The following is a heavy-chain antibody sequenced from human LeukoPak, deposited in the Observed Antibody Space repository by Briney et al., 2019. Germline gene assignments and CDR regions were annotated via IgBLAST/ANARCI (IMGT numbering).Heavy chain of an antibody. CDR2: IIPVFGTA. V-gene: IGHV1-69*13. Sequence: SVKVSCKASGGTFSSYAISWVRQAPGQGLEWMGGIIPVFGTANYAQKFQGRVTITADESTSTTYMELSSLRSEDTAVYYCARPTEEMATINSYFHYWGQGTLVTVSS. CDR1: GGTFSSYA. CDR3: ARPTEEMATINSYFHY. D-gene: IGHD5-24*01. J-gene: IGHJ4*02.